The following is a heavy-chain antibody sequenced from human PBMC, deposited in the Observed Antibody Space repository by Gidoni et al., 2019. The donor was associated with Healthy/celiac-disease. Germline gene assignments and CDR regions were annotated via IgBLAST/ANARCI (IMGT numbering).Heavy chain of an antibody. CDR1: GFPFSSYA. CDR2: ISYDGSNK. CDR3: ASEADLDSSSWYAGGYYFDY. V-gene: IGHV3-30-3*01. Sequence: QVQLVAAGGGVVQPGRSLRLSCAAPGFPFSSYAMPWARQAPGKGLEWVAVISYDGSNKYYADSVKGRFTISRDNSKNTLYLQMNSLRAEDTAVYYCASEADLDSSSWYAGGYYFDYWGQGTLVTVSS. D-gene: IGHD6-13*01. J-gene: IGHJ4*02.